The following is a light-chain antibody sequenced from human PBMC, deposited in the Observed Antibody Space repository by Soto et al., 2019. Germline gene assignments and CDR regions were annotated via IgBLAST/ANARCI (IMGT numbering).Light chain of an antibody. J-gene: IGKJ1*01. CDR1: QGISSY. CDR2: GAS. V-gene: IGKV3-20*01. CDR3: QQYHRAPRT. Sequence: EIVLTQSPATMSLSPGVRATHSCRASQGISSYSAWYQQKPGQAPRLLIYGASSRAAGIPDRFSGSGSGTDFALTISRLEPEDFAVYYCQQYHRAPRTFGQGTKVDIK.